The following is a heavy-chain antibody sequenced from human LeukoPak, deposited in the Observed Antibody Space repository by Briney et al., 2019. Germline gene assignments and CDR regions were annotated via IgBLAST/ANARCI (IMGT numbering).Heavy chain of an antibody. D-gene: IGHD6-19*01. Sequence: GGSLRLSCAASGFTFDDYGMSWVRQAPGKGLEWVYGINWNGGSTGYADSVKGRFTISRDNAKNSLYLQMNSLRAEDTALYYCARDAYSSGWYTPDYWGQGTLVTVSS. V-gene: IGHV3-20*04. CDR2: INWNGGST. CDR1: GFTFDDYG. J-gene: IGHJ4*02. CDR3: ARDAYSSGWYTPDY.